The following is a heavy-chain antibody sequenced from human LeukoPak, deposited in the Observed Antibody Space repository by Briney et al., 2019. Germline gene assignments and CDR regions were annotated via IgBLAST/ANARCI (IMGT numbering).Heavy chain of an antibody. CDR1: GGSISRYY. J-gene: IGHJ4*02. CDR3: ARYVLSVAGTSL. CDR2: IYYSGST. V-gene: IGHV4-59*04. Sequence: SETLSLTCTVSGGSISRYYWSWIRQPPGQGLEWIGTIYYSGSTYYNPSLKSRVTISVDTSKNQFSLKLSSVTAADTAVYYCARYVLSVAGTSLWGQGTLVTVSS. D-gene: IGHD6-19*01.